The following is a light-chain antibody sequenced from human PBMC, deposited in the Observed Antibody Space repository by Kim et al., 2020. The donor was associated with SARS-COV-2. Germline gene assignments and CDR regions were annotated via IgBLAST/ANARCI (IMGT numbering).Light chain of an antibody. CDR2: DVS. Sequence: QSALTQPASVSGSPGQSLTMSCTGTSSDVGDFNYVSWYQLHPGKAPQLIISDVSQRPSGVSNRFSGSKSGNTASLTISGLQAEDEADYYCSSYTSSSTLFGGGTQLTVL. CDR1: SSDVGDFNY. V-gene: IGLV2-14*03. CDR3: SSYTSSSTL. J-gene: IGLJ2*01.